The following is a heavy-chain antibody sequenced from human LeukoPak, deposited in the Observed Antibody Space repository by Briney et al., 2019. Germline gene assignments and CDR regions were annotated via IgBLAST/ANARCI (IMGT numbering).Heavy chain of an antibody. J-gene: IGHJ6*02. CDR2: IIPILGVA. V-gene: IGHV1-69*02. CDR3: ASDAPHYDSSGYYYYYYGMDV. CDR1: GGTFSSYT. D-gene: IGHD3-22*01. Sequence: SVKVSCKASGGTFSSYTISWVRQAPGQGLEWMGRIIPILGVANYAQKFQGRVTITADKSTSTAYMELSSLRSEDTAVYYCASDAPHYDSSGYYYYYYGMDVWGQGTTVTVSS.